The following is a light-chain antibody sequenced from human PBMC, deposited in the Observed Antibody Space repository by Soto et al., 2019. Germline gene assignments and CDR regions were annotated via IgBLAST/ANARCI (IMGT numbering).Light chain of an antibody. CDR2: HVT. Sequence: QSALTQPASVSGSHGQSITIACTGTSRDIGHYDYVSWYQQHPGKAPKLMIYHVTYRPSGVSNRYSGSKSGNSSSLTISGLQADDEADYYCWSLTSSHTYVVGSGTKVTVL. CDR1: SRDIGHYDY. J-gene: IGLJ1*01. CDR3: WSLTSSHTYV. V-gene: IGLV2-14*03.